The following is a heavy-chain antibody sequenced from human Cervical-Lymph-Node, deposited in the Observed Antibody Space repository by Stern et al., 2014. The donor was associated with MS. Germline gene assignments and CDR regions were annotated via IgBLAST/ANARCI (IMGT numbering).Heavy chain of an antibody. CDR1: GGTFSSSYV. CDR3: ARGVVTNRAAATLHNLFEP. D-gene: IGHD2-15*01. Sequence: VQLVESGAEVKKPGSSVNVSCKASGGTFSSSYVITWMRQAPGQGLEWMGRVIPMLGLPNYAQKFQGRVTITADTSTSTAYMELSSLRSEDTAVYYCARGVVTNRAAATLHNLFEPWGQGTLVTVSS. CDR2: VIPMLGLP. J-gene: IGHJ5*02. V-gene: IGHV1-69*09.